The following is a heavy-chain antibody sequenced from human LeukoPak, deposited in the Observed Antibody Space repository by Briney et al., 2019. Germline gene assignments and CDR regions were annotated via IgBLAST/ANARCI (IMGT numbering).Heavy chain of an antibody. CDR3: AKDRDGADRIIL. D-gene: IGHD5-24*01. Sequence: ASVKVSCKVVAYDFTGYHIHWVRLAPGQGPEWMGRLNPNTGHAVYAFKFRGRVTITRDTSSSTAYMEVTRLTSDNTALYYCAKDRDGADRIILWGQGTLVTVSS. CDR2: LNPNTGHA. J-gene: IGHJ4*02. V-gene: IGHV1-2*06. CDR1: AYDFTGYH.